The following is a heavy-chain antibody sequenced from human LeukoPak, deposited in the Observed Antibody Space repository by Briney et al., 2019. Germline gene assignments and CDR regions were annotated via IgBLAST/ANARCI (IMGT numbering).Heavy chain of an antibody. CDR3: AKVSPINPSGYLDY. CDR2: IRYDGSIK. D-gene: IGHD3-3*01. CDR1: GFTFSSYG. V-gene: IGHV3-30*02. J-gene: IGHJ4*02. Sequence: GGSLTLSCAASGFTFSSYGMHWVRQAPGKGLDWVAFIRYDGSIKDYADSVKGRFTISRGNSKNTLYLQMNSLRAEDTAIYYCAKVSPINPSGYLDYWGQGTLVTVSS.